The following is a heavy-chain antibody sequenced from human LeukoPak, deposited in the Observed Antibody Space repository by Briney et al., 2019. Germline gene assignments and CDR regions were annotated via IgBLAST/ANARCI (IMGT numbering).Heavy chain of an antibody. D-gene: IGHD2-15*01. CDR2: MSSSDDGR. CDR1: GFSFSSFA. J-gene: IGHJ4*02. Sequence: HPGGSLRLSCATSGFSFSSFAMSWVRQAPGEGLEWVSAMSSSDDGRYYAASVRGRFTISRDTSRSTLYLQMNTLRAEDAAVYYCAKAPVTSCRGAFCYPFDCWGQGTLVTVSS. CDR3: AKAPVTSCRGAFCYPFDC. V-gene: IGHV3-23*01.